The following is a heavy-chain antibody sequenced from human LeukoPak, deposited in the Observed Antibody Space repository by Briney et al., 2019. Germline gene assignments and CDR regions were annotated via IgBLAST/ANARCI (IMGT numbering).Heavy chain of an antibody. J-gene: IGHJ4*02. CDR1: EFTFSNYA. Sequence: GGSLRLSCAASEFTFSNYAMSWVRQAPGKGLEWVSGISGSGGSTFYADSVRGRFTISRDNSKNTLYLQMNSLRAEDTAVYYCAKDREWGTYYRFDYWGQGTLVTASS. V-gene: IGHV3-23*01. CDR2: ISGSGGST. CDR3: AKDREWGTYYRFDY. D-gene: IGHD1-26*01.